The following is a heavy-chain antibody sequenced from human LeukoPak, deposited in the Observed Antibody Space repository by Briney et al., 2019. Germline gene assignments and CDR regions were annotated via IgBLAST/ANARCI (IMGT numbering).Heavy chain of an antibody. J-gene: IGHJ3*01. CDR2: IRYDGSNK. CDR1: GFTFSSYG. Sequence: PGGSLRLSCAASGFTFSSYGMHWVRQAPGKGLEWVAFIRYDGSNKYYADSVKGRFTISRDNSKNTLYLQMNSLRAEDTAVYYCAKDPNGDYIGAFDDWGQGTMVTVSS. CDR3: AKDPNGDYIGAFDD. V-gene: IGHV3-30*02. D-gene: IGHD2-8*01.